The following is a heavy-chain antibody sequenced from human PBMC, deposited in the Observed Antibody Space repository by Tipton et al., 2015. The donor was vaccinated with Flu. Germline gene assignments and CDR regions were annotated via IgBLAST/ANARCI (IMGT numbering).Heavy chain of an antibody. Sequence: TLSLTCAVSGDSISSDFYWAWIRQFPGKGLEWIGTVSRTGSTHYNPSLKSRVTISVDTSKNQFSLKVRSLTAADTAVYYCARQSTLWYFDFWGRGTLVTVSS. V-gene: IGHV4-38-2*01. CDR1: GDSISSDFY. CDR3: ARQSTLWYFDF. J-gene: IGHJ2*01. D-gene: IGHD5/OR15-5a*01. CDR2: VSRTGST.